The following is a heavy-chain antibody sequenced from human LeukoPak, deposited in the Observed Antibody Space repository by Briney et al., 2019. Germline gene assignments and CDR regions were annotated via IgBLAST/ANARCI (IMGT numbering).Heavy chain of an antibody. CDR2: INISGST. D-gene: IGHD2-2*01. V-gene: IGHV4-4*07. CDR1: GGSISGYY. CDR3: ARDYGSTREFDY. Sequence: SEPLSLTCTVSGGSISGYYWSWIRQPAGKGLEWIGRINISGSTNYNPSLKSRVTISVDKSRNQFSLKVSSVTAADTAVYYCARDYGSTREFDYWGQGTLVTVSS. J-gene: IGHJ4*02.